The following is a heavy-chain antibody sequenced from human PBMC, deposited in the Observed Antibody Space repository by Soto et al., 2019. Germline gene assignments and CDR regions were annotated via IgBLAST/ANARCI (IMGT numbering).Heavy chain of an antibody. Sequence: QVQLVQSGAEVKKPGSSVKVSCKASGGTFSSYAISWVRQAPGQGLEWMGGIIPMFGTTKYAQKFQGRLTITADESKSTAYMELSSLRSGDTAVYYCARGVVVVPTSPLGWFDPWGQGTLVTVSS. CDR2: IIPMFGTT. V-gene: IGHV1-69*01. J-gene: IGHJ5*02. D-gene: IGHD2-15*01. CDR1: GGTFSSYA. CDR3: ARGVVVVPTSPLGWFDP.